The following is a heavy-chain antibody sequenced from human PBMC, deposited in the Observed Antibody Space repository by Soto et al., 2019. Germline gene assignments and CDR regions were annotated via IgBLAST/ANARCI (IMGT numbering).Heavy chain of an antibody. CDR2: IRRKVNNYAT. CDR1: GSTFRGSA. Sequence: EVQLVESGGGLVQPGKSLNLSCAASGSTFRGSAIHWVRQASGKGLEWVGRIRRKVNNYATAYAASGKGRFIIARADSKDTADLQMNSLKTEDTAVYDGARRFAYGDAFDIWGQGTMVTVSS. V-gene: IGHV3-73*01. CDR3: ARRFAYGDAFDI. J-gene: IGHJ3*02. D-gene: IGHD4-17*01.